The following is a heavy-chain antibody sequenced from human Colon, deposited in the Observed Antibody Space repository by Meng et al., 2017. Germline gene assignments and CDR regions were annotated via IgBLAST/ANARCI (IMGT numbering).Heavy chain of an antibody. V-gene: IGHV1-8*01. D-gene: IGHD4-23*01. Sequence: GDLVESGAGVKKPGASVKVACKASGYTFTSHDIDWVRQATGQGLAWMGWMNPNSGNTGYAQKFQGRVTMTRNTSISTAYMELSSLRSEDTAVYYCARGGLHDYGGHWGQGTLVTVSS. CDR3: ARGGLHDYGGH. J-gene: IGHJ4*02. CDR1: GYTFTSHD. CDR2: MNPNSGNT.